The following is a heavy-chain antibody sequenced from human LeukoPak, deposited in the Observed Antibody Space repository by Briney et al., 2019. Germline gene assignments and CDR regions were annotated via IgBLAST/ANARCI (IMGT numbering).Heavy chain of an antibody. CDR2: IYYSGNT. D-gene: IGHD3-10*01. J-gene: IGHJ4*02. V-gene: IGHV4-39*07. CDR1: GSSISNYY. CDR3: AREAREIDY. Sequence: SETLSLTCTVSGSSISNYYWGWIRQAPGKGLEWIGSIYYSGNTYYNSSLKSRVTISVDTSKNQFSLKLSSVTAADTAVYYCAREAREIDYWGQGTLVTVSS.